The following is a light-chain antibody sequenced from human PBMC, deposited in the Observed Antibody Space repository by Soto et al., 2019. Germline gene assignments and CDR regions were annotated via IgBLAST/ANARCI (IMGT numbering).Light chain of an antibody. CDR2: LGS. CDR3: MQALQTPFT. CDR1: QSLLHSNGYNY. V-gene: IGKV2-28*01. Sequence: DIVMTQSPLSLPVTPGEPASISCRSSQSLLHSNGYNYLDWYLQKPGQSPQLLIYLGSFRASGVPDRCSGSGSGTDFTLKVSRVEAADVGIYYCMQALQTPFTFGQGTRLEI. J-gene: IGKJ5*01.